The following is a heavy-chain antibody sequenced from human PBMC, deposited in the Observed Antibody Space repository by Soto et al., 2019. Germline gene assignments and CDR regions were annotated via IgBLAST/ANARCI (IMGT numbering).Heavy chain of an antibody. CDR3: ARGRKITIFGVVNPYYFDY. J-gene: IGHJ4*02. D-gene: IGHD3-3*01. V-gene: IGHV1-2*04. CDR1: GYTFTGYY. Sequence: ASVKVSCKASGYTFTGYYMHWVRQAPGQGLEWMGWINPNSGGTNYAQKFQGWVTMTRDTSISTAYMELSRLTSDDTAVYYCARGRKITIFGVVNPYYFDYWGQGPRVTVSS. CDR2: INPNSGGT.